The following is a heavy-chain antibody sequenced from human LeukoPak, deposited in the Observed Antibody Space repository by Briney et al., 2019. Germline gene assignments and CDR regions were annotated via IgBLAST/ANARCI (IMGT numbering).Heavy chain of an antibody. CDR3: ARGLTRYCSGGSCYFLPWFDP. V-gene: IGHV4-39*01. J-gene: IGHJ5*02. Sequence: PSETLSLTCTVSGGSISSSSYYWGWIRQPPGKGLEWIGSLYYSGSTHYNPSLKSRVTISVDTSKNQFSLKLSSVTAADTAVYYCARGLTRYCSGGSCYFLPWFDPWGQGTLVTVSS. D-gene: IGHD2-15*01. CDR1: GGSISSSSYY. CDR2: LYYSGST.